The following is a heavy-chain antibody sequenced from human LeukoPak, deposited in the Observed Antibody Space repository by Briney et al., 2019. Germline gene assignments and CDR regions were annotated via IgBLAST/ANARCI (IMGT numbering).Heavy chain of an antibody. D-gene: IGHD6-19*01. CDR3: ARGRRIAVTDY. V-gene: IGHV4-59*01. CDR2: IYYSGST. Sequence: SETLSLTCTVSGGSISSYYWSRIRQPPGKGLEWIGYIYYSGSTNYNPSLKSRVTISVDTSKNQFSLKLSSVTAADTAVYYCARGRRIAVTDYWGQGTLVTVSS. J-gene: IGHJ4*02. CDR1: GGSISSYY.